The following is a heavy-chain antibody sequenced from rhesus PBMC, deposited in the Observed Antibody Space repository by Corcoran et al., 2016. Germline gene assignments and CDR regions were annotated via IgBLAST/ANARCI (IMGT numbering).Heavy chain of an antibody. Sequence: QVQLQESGPGLVKPSETLSLTCAVSGGSVSNSNWWSWIRQPPGKGLEWIGYISGSSGSTYYNPSLKSRVTISTDTSKTQFSLTLSSVTAADTAVYYCARDPKAMTLDYWGQGVLVTVSS. D-gene: IGHD1-32*01. V-gene: IGHV4-65*01. J-gene: IGHJ4*01. CDR3: ARDPKAMTLDY. CDR2: ISGSSGST. CDR1: GGSVSNSNW.